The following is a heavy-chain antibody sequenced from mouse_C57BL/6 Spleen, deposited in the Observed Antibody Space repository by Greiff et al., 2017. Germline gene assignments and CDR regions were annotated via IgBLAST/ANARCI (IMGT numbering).Heavy chain of an antibody. Sequence: VQLQQSGPELVKPGASVKIPCTASGYTFTDYNMDWVKQSHGKSLEWIGDINPNNGGTIYNQKFKGKATLTVDKSSSTAYMELRSLTTEDTAVYYCARRLRSFMDYWGQGTSVTVSS. V-gene: IGHV1-18*01. J-gene: IGHJ4*01. CDR3: ARRLRSFMDY. D-gene: IGHD1-1*01. CDR1: GYTFTDYN. CDR2: INPNNGGT.